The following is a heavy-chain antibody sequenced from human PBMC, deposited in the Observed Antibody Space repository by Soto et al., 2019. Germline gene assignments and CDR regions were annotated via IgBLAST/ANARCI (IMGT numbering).Heavy chain of an antibody. J-gene: IGHJ4*02. CDR3: ARGDKRGSSWYYFDY. Sequence: SETLSLTCAVYGESFSGYYWSWIRQPPGKGLEWIGEINHSGSTNYNPSLKSRVTISVDTSKNQFSLKLSSGTAADTAVYYCARGDKRGSSWYYFDYWGQGTLVTVSS. CDR2: INHSGST. CDR1: GESFSGYY. V-gene: IGHV4-34*01. D-gene: IGHD6-13*01.